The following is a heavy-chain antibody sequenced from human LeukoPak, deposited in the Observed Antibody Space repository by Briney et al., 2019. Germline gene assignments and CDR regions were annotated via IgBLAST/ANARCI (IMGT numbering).Heavy chain of an antibody. V-gene: IGHV4-39*07. D-gene: IGHD4-17*01. Sequence: SETPSLTCTVSGGSISSSSYYWGWIRQPPGKGLEWIGSIYYSGSTYYNPSLKSRVTISVDTSKNQFSLKLSSVTAADTAVYYCARGVYGDYPSDYWGQGTLVTVSS. J-gene: IGHJ4*02. CDR3: ARGVYGDYPSDY. CDR2: IYYSGST. CDR1: GGSISSSSYY.